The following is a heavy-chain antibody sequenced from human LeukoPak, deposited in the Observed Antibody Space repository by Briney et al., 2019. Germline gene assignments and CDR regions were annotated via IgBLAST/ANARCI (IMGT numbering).Heavy chain of an antibody. D-gene: IGHD6-19*01. CDR2: IYHGDAGT. V-gene: IGHV5-51*01. CDR1: GYSFTSYW. J-gene: IGHJ5*02. CDR3: ARQGPIAVAGTGGFDP. Sequence: GESPKISCKGSGYSFTSYWIGWVRQMPGKGLEWMGIIYHGDAGTRYSPSFQGQATISADKSISTAYLPWSSLKASDTAMYYCARQGPIAVAGTGGFDPWGQGTLVPVFS.